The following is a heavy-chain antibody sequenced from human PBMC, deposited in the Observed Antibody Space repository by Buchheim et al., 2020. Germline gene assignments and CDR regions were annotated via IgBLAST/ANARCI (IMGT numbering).Heavy chain of an antibody. CDR3: AKGELELLFYYYYGMDV. CDR2: ISYDGSNK. Sequence: QVQLVESGGGVVQPGRSLRLSCAASGFTFSSYGMHWVRQAPGKGLEWVAVISYDGSNKYYADSVKGRFTISRDNSKNTLYLQMNRLRAEDTAVYYCAKGELELLFYYYYGMDVWGQGTT. CDR1: GFTFSSYG. V-gene: IGHV3-30*18. J-gene: IGHJ6*02. D-gene: IGHD1-7*01.